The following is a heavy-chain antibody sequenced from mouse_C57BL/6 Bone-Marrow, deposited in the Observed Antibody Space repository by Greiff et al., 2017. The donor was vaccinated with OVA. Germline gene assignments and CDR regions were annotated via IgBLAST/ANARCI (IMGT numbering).Heavy chain of an antibody. J-gene: IGHJ3*01. D-gene: IGHD2-10*02. CDR2: IYPGGGST. Sequence: VQLQQSGAELVRPGTSVKMSCKASGFTFTNYGIGWAKQRPGHGLEWIGAIYPGGGSTNYNEKFKGKATLTADKSSSTAYMQFSSLTSEDSAIYYCARWGYGLAYWGQGTLVTVSA. V-gene: IGHV1-63*01. CDR3: ARWGYGLAY. CDR1: GFTFTNYG.